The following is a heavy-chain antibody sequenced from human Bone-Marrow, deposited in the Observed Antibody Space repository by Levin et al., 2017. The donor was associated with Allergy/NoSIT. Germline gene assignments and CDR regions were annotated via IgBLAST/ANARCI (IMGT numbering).Heavy chain of an antibody. D-gene: IGHD1-1*01. Sequence: PGGSLRLSCAASGFIFNTYTMNSVRQAPGKGLESVASISGANKFIHYGDSVKGRFTVSRDNAKNSVFLQMNSLGAEDTAVYYCARQSRTYDSYAFDLWGQGTMVTVSS. CDR2: ISGANKFI. V-gene: IGHV3-21*01. J-gene: IGHJ3*01. CDR3: ARQSRTYDSYAFDL. CDR1: GFIFNTYT.